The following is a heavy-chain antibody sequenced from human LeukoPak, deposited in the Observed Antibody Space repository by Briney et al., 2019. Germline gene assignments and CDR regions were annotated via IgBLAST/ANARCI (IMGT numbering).Heavy chain of an antibody. CDR3: AKDTEIVATIDYYYYGMDV. V-gene: IGHV3-30*02. Sequence: GGSLRLSCAASGFTFSSYGMHWVRQAPGKGLEWVAFIRYDGSNKYYADSVKGRFTISRDNSKNTLYLQMNSLRAEDTAVYYCAKDTEIVATIDYYYYGMDVWGQGTTVTVSS. CDR2: IRYDGSNK. J-gene: IGHJ6*02. CDR1: GFTFSSYG. D-gene: IGHD5-12*01.